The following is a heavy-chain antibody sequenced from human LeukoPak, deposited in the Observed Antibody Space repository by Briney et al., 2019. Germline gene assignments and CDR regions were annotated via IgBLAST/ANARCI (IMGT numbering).Heavy chain of an antibody. CDR3: ARDAFRRAGMDV. J-gene: IGHJ6*04. Sequence: PGGSLRLSCAASGFTFSRYGMHWVRQAPDKGLDWVAVIWYDGSNKYYADSVKGRFTISRDNSKNTLYLQMNSLRAEDTAMYYCARDAFRRAGMDVWAKGTTVTVSS. D-gene: IGHD3-10*01. CDR1: GFTFSRYG. CDR2: IWYDGSNK. V-gene: IGHV3-33*01.